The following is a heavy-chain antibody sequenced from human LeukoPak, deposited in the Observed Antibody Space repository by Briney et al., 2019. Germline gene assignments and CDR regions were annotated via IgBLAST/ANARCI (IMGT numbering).Heavy chain of an antibody. V-gene: IGHV4-34*01. CDR3: ARSSPLKRWYFDY. D-gene: IGHD4-23*01. CDR1: GGSFSGYY. Sequence: PSETLSLTCAVYGGSFSGYYWSWIRQPPGKGLEWIGEINHSGSTNYNPSLKSRVTISVDTSKNQFSLKLSSVTAADTAVYYCARSSPLKRWYFDYWGQGTLVTVSS. J-gene: IGHJ4*02. CDR2: INHSGST.